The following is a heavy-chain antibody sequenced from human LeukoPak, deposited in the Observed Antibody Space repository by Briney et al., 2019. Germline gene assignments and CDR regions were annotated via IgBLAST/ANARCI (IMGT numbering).Heavy chain of an antibody. V-gene: IGHV1-69-2*01. J-gene: IGHJ4*02. CDR3: ATGFGYYFDY. Sequence: ASVKVSCKVSGYAFTDYYMHWVQQTPGKGLEWMGLVDPEDGETIYAEKFQGRVTITADTSTDTAYMELSSLRSEDTAVYYCATGFGYYFDYWGQGTLVTVSS. CDR1: GYAFTDYY. D-gene: IGHD3-10*01. CDR2: VDPEDGET.